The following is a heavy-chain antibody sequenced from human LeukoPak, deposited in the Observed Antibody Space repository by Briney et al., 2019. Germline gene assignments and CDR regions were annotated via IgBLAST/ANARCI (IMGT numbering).Heavy chain of an antibody. D-gene: IGHD2-8*01. CDR2: IIPILGIA. V-gene: IGHV1-69*04. CDR1: GGTFSSYA. J-gene: IGHJ4*02. Sequence: SVKVSCKASGGTFSSYAISWVRQAPGQGLEWMGRIIPILGIANYAQKFQGRITSNAEKSTSTAYMELSSLRSEDTAVYYCARDLIKINLIDYWGQGTLVTVS. CDR3: ARDLIKINLIDY.